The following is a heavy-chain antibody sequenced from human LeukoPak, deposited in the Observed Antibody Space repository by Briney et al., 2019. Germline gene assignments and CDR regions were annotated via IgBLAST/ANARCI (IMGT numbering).Heavy chain of an antibody. V-gene: IGHV4-39*01. CDR3: ARHRNEYDYGDYQVIDY. D-gene: IGHD4-17*01. J-gene: IGHJ4*02. CDR1: GGSISSSSYY. Sequence: PSETLSLTCTVSGGSISSSSYYWGWIRQPPGKGLEWIGSIYYSGSTYYNPSLKSRVTISVDTSKNQFSLKLSSVTAADPAVYYCARHRNEYDYGDYQVIDYWGQGTLVTVSS. CDR2: IYYSGST.